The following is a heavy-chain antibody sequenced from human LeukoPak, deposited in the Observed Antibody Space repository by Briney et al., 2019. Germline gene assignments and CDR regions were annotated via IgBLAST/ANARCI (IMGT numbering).Heavy chain of an antibody. D-gene: IGHD1-26*01. V-gene: IGHV3-48*04. CDR3: AREVGAVDY. Sequence: GGSLRLSCAASGFTFSSYSMNWVRQAPGKGLEWVSYISSSSSTIYYADSVKGRFTISRDNAKNSLYLQMNSLRVEDTAVYYCAREVGAVDYWGQGTLVTVSS. CDR1: GFTFSSYS. J-gene: IGHJ4*02. CDR2: ISSSSSTI.